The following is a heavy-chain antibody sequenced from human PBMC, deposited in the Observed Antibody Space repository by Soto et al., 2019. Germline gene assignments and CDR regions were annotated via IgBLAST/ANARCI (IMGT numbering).Heavy chain of an antibody. CDR2: IHSGGRT. D-gene: IGHD3-9*01. CDR3: ARSHDLLNWFDP. CDR1: GFSVSSNY. J-gene: IGHJ5*02. Sequence: GGSLRLSCAASGFSVSSNYMSWVRQAPGKGLEWVSAIHSGGRTYYADSVKGRFTISGDISNNTLYLQMNSLRADDTAVYYCARSHDLLNWFDPWGRGTLVIVSS. V-gene: IGHV3-53*01.